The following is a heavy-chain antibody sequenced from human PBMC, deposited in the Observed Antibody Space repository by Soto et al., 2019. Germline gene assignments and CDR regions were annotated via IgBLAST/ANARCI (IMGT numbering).Heavy chain of an antibody. D-gene: IGHD2-15*01. CDR2: IWYDGINK. CDR3: ARDRVQMVDGLDV. CDR1: GFTFSNNG. V-gene: IGHV3-33*01. Sequence: QVQLVESGGGVVQPRRSLRLSYAASGFTFSNNGMHWVRQAPGKGLEWVAVIWYDGINKYYADSVKGRFIISRDNSKNTVYLQMNSLRAEDTAVYYCARDRVQMVDGLDVWGQGTTVTVSS. J-gene: IGHJ6*02.